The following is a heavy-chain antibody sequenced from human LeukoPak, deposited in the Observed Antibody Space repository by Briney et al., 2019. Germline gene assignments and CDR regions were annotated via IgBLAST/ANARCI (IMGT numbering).Heavy chain of an antibody. J-gene: IGHJ4*02. CDR3: ARGAGRSGSDY. V-gene: IGHV3-11*01. D-gene: IGHD6-19*01. CDR2: ISGSGSDI. Sequence: PGGSLRLSCAASGFSFSDHYMIWVRQAPGKGLEWLSYISGSGSDIDYAGSVKGRFTISRDNAKNSLYLQMNILRAEDTAVYYCARGAGRSGSDYWGQGTMVTVSS. CDR1: GFSFSDHY.